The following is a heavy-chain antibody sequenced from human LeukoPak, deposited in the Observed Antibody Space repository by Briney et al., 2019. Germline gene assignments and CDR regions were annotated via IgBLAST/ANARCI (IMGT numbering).Heavy chain of an antibody. D-gene: IGHD6-19*01. V-gene: IGHV1-46*03. CDR1: GYTFTSYY. CDR3: TRPKYSSGCSVRCSPVDYYMDV. CDR2: INPSGGST. J-gene: IGHJ6*03. Sequence: ASVKVSCKASGYTFTSYYMHWVRQAPGQGLEWMGIINPSGGSTSYAQKFQGRVTMTRDMSTSTVYMELSSLRSEDTAVYYCTRPKYSSGCSVRCSPVDYYMDVWGKGTTVTVSS.